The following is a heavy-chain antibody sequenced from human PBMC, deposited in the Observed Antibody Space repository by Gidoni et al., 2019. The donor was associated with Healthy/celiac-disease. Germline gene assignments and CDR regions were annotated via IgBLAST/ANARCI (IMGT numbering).Heavy chain of an antibody. CDR1: GYTFTGYY. CDR3: ARTLAVVPAAPPDYYYYMDV. J-gene: IGHJ6*03. V-gene: IGHV1-2*02. CDR2: INPNSGGT. Sequence: QVQLVQSGAEVKKPGASVKVSCKAAGYTFTGYYMHWVRQAPGQGLEWMGWINPNSGGTNYAQKFQGRVTMTRDTSISTAYMELSRLRSDDTAVYYCARTLAVVPAAPPDYYYYMDVWGKGTTVTVSS. D-gene: IGHD2-2*01.